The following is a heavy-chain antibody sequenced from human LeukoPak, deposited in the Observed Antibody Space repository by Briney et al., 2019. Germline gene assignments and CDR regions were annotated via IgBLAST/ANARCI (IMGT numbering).Heavy chain of an antibody. J-gene: IGHJ6*03. V-gene: IGHV4-61*02. CDR1: GGSISSGSYY. Sequence: PSETLSLTCTVSGGSISSGSYYWSWIRQPAGKGLEWIGRIYTSGSTNYNPSLKSRVTISVDTSKNQFSLKLSSVTAADTAVYYCARGYYASGWSRGAYYYYMDVWGKGTTVTVSS. D-gene: IGHD6-19*01. CDR3: ARGYYASGWSRGAYYYYMDV. CDR2: IYTSGST.